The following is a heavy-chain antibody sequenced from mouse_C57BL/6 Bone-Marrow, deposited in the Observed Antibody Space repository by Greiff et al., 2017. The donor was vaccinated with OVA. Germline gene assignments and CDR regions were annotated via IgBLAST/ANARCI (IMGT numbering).Heavy chain of an antibody. CDR1: GYSITSDY. V-gene: IGHV3-8*01. CDR3: ARGTTVVVPSYFDY. J-gene: IGHJ2*01. CDR2: INYSGST. D-gene: IGHD1-1*01. Sequence: EVKLMESGPGLAKPSQTLSLTCSVTGYSITSDYWNWFRKFPGNKLEYMGYINYSGSTYYNPSLKTRISITRYTSKNQYYLQLNSLTTKDTATYYCARGTTVVVPSYFDYWGQGTTLTVSS.